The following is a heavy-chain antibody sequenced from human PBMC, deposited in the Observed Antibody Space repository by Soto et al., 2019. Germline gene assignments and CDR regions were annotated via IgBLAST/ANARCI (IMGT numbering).Heavy chain of an antibody. V-gene: IGHV3-30-3*01. J-gene: IGHJ4*02. CDR1: GFTFSSYA. Sequence: GGSLRLSCAASGFTFSSYAMHWVRQAPGKGLEWVAVISYDGSNKYYADSVKGRFTISRDNPKNTLYLQMNSLRAEDTAVYYCARDGLEGGFDYWGQGTLVTVSS. D-gene: IGHD3-16*01. CDR3: ARDGLEGGFDY. CDR2: ISYDGSNK.